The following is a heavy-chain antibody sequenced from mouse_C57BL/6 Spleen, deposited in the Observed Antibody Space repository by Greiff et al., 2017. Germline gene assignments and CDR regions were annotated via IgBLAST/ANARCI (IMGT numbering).Heavy chain of an antibody. CDR3: ARDGSPYWYFDV. CDR2: INPSSGYT. CDR1: GYTFTSYT. V-gene: IGHV1-4*01. Sequence: VKLMESGAELARPGASVKMSCKASGYTFTSYTMHWVKQRPGQGLEWIGYINPSSGYTKYNQKFKDKATLTADKSSSTAYMQLSSLTSEDSAVYYCARDGSPYWYFDVWGTGTTVTVSS. J-gene: IGHJ1*03. D-gene: IGHD2-3*01.